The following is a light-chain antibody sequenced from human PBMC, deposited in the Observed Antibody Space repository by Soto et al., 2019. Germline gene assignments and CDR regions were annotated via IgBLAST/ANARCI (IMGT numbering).Light chain of an antibody. CDR2: GAS. J-gene: IGKJ1*01. CDR1: QSVSSN. CDR3: QQYNNWPPRT. V-gene: IGKV3-15*01. Sequence: EIVMTQSPATLSVSPGERATLSCRASQSVSSNLAWYQQKPCQAPRLLIYGASTSATGIPARFSGSGSGTEFTLTISSLQSEDFAVYYCQQYNNWPPRTFGQGTKVEIK.